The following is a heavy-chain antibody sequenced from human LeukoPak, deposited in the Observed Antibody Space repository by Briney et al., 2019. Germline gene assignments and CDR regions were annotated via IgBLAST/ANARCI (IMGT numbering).Heavy chain of an antibody. V-gene: IGHV4-59*01. Sequence: SETLSLTCTISGGAISSYYWNWIRQPPGKGLEWIGYVYYSGYTKYNPSLKSRVTISVDTSKNQFSLNLSSVTAADTAVYYCARHVSSSRVAYDVWGQGTMVTVSS. D-gene: IGHD2-2*01. CDR2: VYYSGYT. J-gene: IGHJ3*01. CDR1: GGAISSYY. CDR3: ARHVSSSRVAYDV.